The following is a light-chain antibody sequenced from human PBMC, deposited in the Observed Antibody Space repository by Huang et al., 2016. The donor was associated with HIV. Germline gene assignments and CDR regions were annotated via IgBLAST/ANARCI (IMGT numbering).Light chain of an antibody. CDR3: QQRSNWPLMYT. V-gene: IGKV3-11*01. Sequence: IVLTQSPVTLSLSPGERATLSCRSSQSVSSYLDWYQQKPGQAPRLLIYDASNRATGIPARFSGSGSGTDFTLTISSLEPEEFAVYYCQQRSNWPLMYTFGQGTKLEI. CDR1: QSVSSY. J-gene: IGKJ2*01. CDR2: DAS.